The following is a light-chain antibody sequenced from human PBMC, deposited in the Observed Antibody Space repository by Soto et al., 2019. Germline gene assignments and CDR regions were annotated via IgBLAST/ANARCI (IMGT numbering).Light chain of an antibody. Sequence: DIQMTQSPSSLSASVGDRVTITCRASQSISSYLNWYQQKPGKAPKLLIYAASSLQSGVPSRFSGSGSGTDFTITISSLQPEDFATYYCQQSYRTLTFGGGTKVEIK. J-gene: IGKJ4*01. V-gene: IGKV1-39*01. CDR1: QSISSY. CDR2: AAS. CDR3: QQSYRTLT.